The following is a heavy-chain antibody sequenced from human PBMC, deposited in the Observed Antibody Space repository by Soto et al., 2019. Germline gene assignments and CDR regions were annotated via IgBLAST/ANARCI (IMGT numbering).Heavy chain of an antibody. J-gene: IGHJ4*02. V-gene: IGHV2-70*01. D-gene: IGHD4-17*01. CDR1: GFSLSASGMC. Sequence: SGPTLVNPKQTLTLTCTFSGFSLSASGMCVSWIRQPPGKALEWLALIDWDDDKYYTTSLKTRLTISKDTSRNRVVLTMTNMDPVDTATYYFARISHGEFLFAYWGQGSLVTVSS. CDR2: IDWDDDK. CDR3: ARISHGEFLFAY.